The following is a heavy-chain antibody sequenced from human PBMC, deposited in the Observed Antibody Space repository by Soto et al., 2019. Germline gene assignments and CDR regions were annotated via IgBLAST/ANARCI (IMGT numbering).Heavy chain of an antibody. V-gene: IGHV4-59*01. Sequence: QVQLQESGPGLVKPSETLSLNCTVSGGPISSYYWSWIRQSPGKGLEWIGYIYYSGSTNYNPSLKGRVTIPVDTSKTQLSLELSSLTAADTAVYYCTRGSSGWPPRLDYWGQGTLVTVSS. D-gene: IGHD6-19*01. CDR1: GGPISSYY. CDR2: IYYSGST. CDR3: TRGSSGWPPRLDY. J-gene: IGHJ4*02.